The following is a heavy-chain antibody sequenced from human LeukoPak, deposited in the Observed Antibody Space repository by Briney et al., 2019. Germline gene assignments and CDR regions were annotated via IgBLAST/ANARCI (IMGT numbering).Heavy chain of an antibody. CDR3: VRGYSFGPYGMDV. CDR2: ISDSGGST. D-gene: IGHD2-15*01. J-gene: IGHJ6*02. V-gene: IGHV3-64D*09. CDR1: GFTFRSYS. Sequence: GGSLRLSCAASGFTFRSYSMHWVRQAPGKGLEYVSAISDSGGSTYYADSVKGRFTISRGNSKNTLYLQMSSLRAEDTAVYFCVRGYSFGPYGMDVWGQGTTVTVSS.